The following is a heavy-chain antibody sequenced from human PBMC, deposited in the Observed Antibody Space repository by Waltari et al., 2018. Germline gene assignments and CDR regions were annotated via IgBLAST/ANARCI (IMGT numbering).Heavy chain of an antibody. CDR1: GGSISGFY. CDR3: TRGGGGDWEWFDP. D-gene: IGHD2-21*02. CDR2: IYYTGST. J-gene: IGHJ5*02. V-gene: IGHV4-59*01. Sequence: QVQLQESGPSLLKPSETLSLICTVSGGSISGFYWSRVRQPPGKGLDWIGYIYYTGSTNFNPSLKSRVTMSVDTSKNQFSLKLSSVTAADTAFYYCTRGGGGDWEWFDPWGQGTLVTVSS.